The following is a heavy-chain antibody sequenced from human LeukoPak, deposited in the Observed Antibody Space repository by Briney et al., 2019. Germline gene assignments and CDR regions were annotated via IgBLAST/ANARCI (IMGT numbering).Heavy chain of an antibody. CDR1: GGSISSSSCY. Sequence: SETLSLTCTVSGGSISSSSCYWGWIRQTPGKGLEWIGTIYYSGSTYYNPSLKSRVTISVDTSKNQFSLKLSSVTAADTAVYYCARDNPVKYEGAFDYWGQGTLVTVSS. CDR3: ARDNPVKYEGAFDY. J-gene: IGHJ4*02. V-gene: IGHV4-39*02. D-gene: IGHD2-2*01. CDR2: IYYSGST.